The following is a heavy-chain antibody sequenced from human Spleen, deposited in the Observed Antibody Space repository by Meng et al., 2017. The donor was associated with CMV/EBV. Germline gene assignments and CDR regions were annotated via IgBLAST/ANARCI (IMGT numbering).Heavy chain of an antibody. Sequence: SCKASGFTFSTYTMNWVRQAPGKGLEWISSISSTGHDMYFSDSVKGRFTISRDNAKNSLSLQMNSLRAEDTAVYYCARDWRYYFDYWGQGTLVTVSS. CDR1: GFTFSTYT. CDR3: ARDWRYYFDY. CDR2: ISSTGHDM. V-gene: IGHV3-21*01. J-gene: IGHJ4*02. D-gene: IGHD3-3*01.